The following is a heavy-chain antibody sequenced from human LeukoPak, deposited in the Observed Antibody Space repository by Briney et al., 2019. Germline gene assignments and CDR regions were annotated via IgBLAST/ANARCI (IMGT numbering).Heavy chain of an antibody. CDR3: ARILAARPRNWFDP. CDR1: GSTFSSYA. D-gene: IGHD6-6*01. Sequence: GSSVKVSCKASGSTFSSYAISWVRQAPGQGLEWMGGIIPIFGTANYAQKFQGRVTITTDESTSTAYMELSSLRSEDTAVYYCARILAARPRNWFDPWGQGTLVTVSS. J-gene: IGHJ5*02. CDR2: IIPIFGTA. V-gene: IGHV1-69*05.